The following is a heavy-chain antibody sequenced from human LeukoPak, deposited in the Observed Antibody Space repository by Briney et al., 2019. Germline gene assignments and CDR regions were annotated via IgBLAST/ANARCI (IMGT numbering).Heavy chain of an antibody. D-gene: IGHD3-3*01. CDR1: GFTFSTYV. CDR3: ASGPPFLKYFEY. V-gene: IGHV3-23*01. J-gene: IGHJ4*02. CDR2: ISVGAEYI. Sequence: GGSLRLSCAASGFTFSTYVMNWFRQAPGKGLERVSTISVGAEYIFYADSVKGRFTISRDDSNNALYLQIHSLRAEGTALYYCASGPPFLKYFEYWGQGTLVTVSS.